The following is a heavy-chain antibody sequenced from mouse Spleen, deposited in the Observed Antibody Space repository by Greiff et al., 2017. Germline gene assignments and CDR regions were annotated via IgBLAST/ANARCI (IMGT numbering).Heavy chain of an antibody. V-gene: IGHV5-4*02. Sequence: DVMLVESGGGLVKPGGSLKLSCAASGFTFSDYYMYWVRQTPEKRLEWVATISDGGSYTYYPDSVKGRFTISRDNAKNNLYLQMSSLKSEDTAMYYCARDLGLRGAMDYWGQGTSVTVSS. CDR2: ISDGGSYT. J-gene: IGHJ4*01. D-gene: IGHD2-4*01. CDR1: GFTFSDYY. CDR3: ARDLGLRGAMDY.